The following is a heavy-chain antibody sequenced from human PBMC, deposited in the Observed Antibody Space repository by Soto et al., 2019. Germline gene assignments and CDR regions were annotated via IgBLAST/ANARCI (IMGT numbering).Heavy chain of an antibody. Sequence: PWGSLRLSCAASGFTFSSYAMSWVRQAPGKGLEWVSAISGSGGSTYYADSVKGRFTISRDNSKNTLYLQMNSLRAEDTAVYYCAKGVYYGSDFYYYGMDVWGQGTTVTVSS. V-gene: IGHV3-23*01. D-gene: IGHD3-10*01. CDR2: ISGSGGST. CDR3: AKGVYYGSDFYYYGMDV. J-gene: IGHJ6*02. CDR1: GFTFSSYA.